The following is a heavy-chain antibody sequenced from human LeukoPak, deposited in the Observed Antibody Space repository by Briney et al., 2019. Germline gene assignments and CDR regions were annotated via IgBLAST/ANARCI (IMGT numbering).Heavy chain of an antibody. J-gene: IGHJ4*02. Sequence: GGSLTLSCAASGLSLSDYWMNWVRHAPGKGLEWVANINLVGSASLYVHSVKGRSTISRDNAKNSLYLQMSSLKVEDTAVYYCAAWGLYNFWGQGTLVTVSS. CDR2: INLVGSAS. CDR1: GLSLSDYW. CDR3: AAWGLYNF. D-gene: IGHD7-27*01. V-gene: IGHV3-7*01.